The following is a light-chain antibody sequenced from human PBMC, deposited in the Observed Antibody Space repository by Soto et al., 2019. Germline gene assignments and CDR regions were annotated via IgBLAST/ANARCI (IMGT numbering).Light chain of an antibody. Sequence: DIQMNQFPSTLSTSVGDRVTITCRASQSISSWLAWYQQKPGKAPNLLIYDAASLESGVPSRFSGSGSATEFNLTISRLQPDDFATYYCLHYDSYLHTFDQVTKLEL. CDR2: DAA. CDR3: LHYDSYLHT. J-gene: IGKJ2*01. V-gene: IGKV1-5*01. CDR1: QSISSW.